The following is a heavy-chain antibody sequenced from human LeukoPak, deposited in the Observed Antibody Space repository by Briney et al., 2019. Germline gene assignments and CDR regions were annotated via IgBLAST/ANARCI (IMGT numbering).Heavy chain of an antibody. CDR2: IYTSGST. Sequence: PSETLSLTCTVSGGSISSYYWSWIRQPAGKGLEWIGRIYTSGSTNYNPSLKSRVTMPVDTSKNQFSLKLSSVTAADTAVYYCARGRWGLGYCSSTSCYTDWFDPWGQGTLVTVSS. CDR3: ARGRWGLGYCSSTSCYTDWFDP. J-gene: IGHJ5*02. D-gene: IGHD2-2*02. CDR1: GGSISSYY. V-gene: IGHV4-4*07.